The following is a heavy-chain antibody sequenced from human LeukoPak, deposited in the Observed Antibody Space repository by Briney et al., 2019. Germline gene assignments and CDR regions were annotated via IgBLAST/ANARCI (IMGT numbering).Heavy chain of an antibody. J-gene: IGHJ4*02. V-gene: IGHV4-61*02. CDR1: GGSISSGSYY. CDR3: ARDNPDLLLGYCSSTSCADY. D-gene: IGHD2-2*01. CDR2: FYTNGNT. Sequence: SETLSLTCTVSGGSISSGSYYWSWIRQPAGKGLEWIGRFYTNGNTNYNPSLKSRVTISVDTSKNQFSLKLSSVTAADTAVYYCARDNPDLLLGYCSSTSCADYWGQGTLVTVSS.